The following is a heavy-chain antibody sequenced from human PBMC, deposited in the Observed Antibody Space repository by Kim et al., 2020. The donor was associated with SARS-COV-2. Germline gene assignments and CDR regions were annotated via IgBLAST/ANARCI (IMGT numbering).Heavy chain of an antibody. V-gene: IGHV3-23*03. CDR2: IYIGGDT. J-gene: IGHJ4*02. Sequence: GGSLRLSCAASGFTFDNYAMNWVRQAPGMGLQWVSIIYIGGDTDYADSVKGRLTISRDDSKNMLYLQKKSLRAEDTALYFCAKDRLSDAVYTIDYWGRGTLVTVSS. D-gene: IGHD3-16*01. CDR3: AKDRLSDAVYTIDY. CDR1: GFTFDNYA.